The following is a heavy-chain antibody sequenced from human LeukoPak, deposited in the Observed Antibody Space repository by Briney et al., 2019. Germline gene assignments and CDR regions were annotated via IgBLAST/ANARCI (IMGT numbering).Heavy chain of an antibody. J-gene: IGHJ3*02. V-gene: IGHV4-59*01. CDR1: GGSISSYY. CDR3: ARLEMATGRGTDAFDI. Sequence: PSETLSLTCTVSGGSISSYYWSWIRQPPGKGLEWIGYIYYSGSTNYNPSLKSRVTISVDTSKNQFSLKLSSVTAADTAVYYCARLEMATGRGTDAFDIWGQGTMVTVSS. CDR2: IYYSGST. D-gene: IGHD5-24*01.